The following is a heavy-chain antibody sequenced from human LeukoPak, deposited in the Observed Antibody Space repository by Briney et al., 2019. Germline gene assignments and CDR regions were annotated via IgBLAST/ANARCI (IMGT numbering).Heavy chain of an antibody. CDR3: ATDLYYDTSGCPDY. CDR1: GYTFINYY. Sequence: ASVKVSCKASGYTFINYYMHWVRQAPGQGLEWMGIINPSGGSTSYAQRFQGRATMTRDTSTSTVYMEVSSLRSEDTAVYYCATDLYYDTSGCPDYWGQGTLVTVSS. D-gene: IGHD3-22*01. J-gene: IGHJ4*02. CDR2: INPSGGST. V-gene: IGHV1-46*01.